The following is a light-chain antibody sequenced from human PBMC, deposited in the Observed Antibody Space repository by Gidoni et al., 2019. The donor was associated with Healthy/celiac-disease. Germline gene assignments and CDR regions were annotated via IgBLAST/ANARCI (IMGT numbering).Light chain of an antibody. Sequence: QSVLTQPPSVSGAPGQRVTISCTGSSSNIGAGYDVPWYQQLPGTAPKPLIYGNSHRPSGVPDRFSGSKSGTSASLAITGLQAEDEADYYCQSYDSSLSAHVVFGGGTKLTVL. CDR1: SSNIGAGYD. V-gene: IGLV1-40*01. CDR3: QSYDSSLSAHVV. CDR2: GNS. J-gene: IGLJ2*01.